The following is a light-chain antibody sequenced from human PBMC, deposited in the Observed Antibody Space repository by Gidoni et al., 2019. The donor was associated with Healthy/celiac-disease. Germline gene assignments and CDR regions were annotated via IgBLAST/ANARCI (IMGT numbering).Light chain of an antibody. V-gene: IGKV2-28*01. J-gene: IGKJ2*01. Sequence: EIVMTQSPLSLPVTPGEPASISYRSSQSLLHSNGYNYLDWYLQKPGQSPQLLIYLGSTRASGVPDRFSGSGSGTDFTLKISRVEAEDVGVYYCMQALQTPPTFGQGTKLEIK. CDR3: MQALQTPPT. CDR2: LGS. CDR1: QSLLHSNGYNY.